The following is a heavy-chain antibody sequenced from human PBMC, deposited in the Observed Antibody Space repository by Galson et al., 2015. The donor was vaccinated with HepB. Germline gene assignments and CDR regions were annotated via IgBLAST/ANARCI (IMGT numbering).Heavy chain of an antibody. CDR1: GFTFSSYG. J-gene: IGHJ6*02. D-gene: IGHD2-8*01. Sequence: SLRLSCAASGFTFSSYGMHWVRQAPGKGLEWVAVISYDGSNKYYADSVKGRFTISRDNSKNTLYLQMNSLRAEDTAVYYCAKGLGYCTNGVCYYYGMDVWGQGTTVTVSS. CDR3: AKGLGYCTNGVCYYYGMDV. CDR2: ISYDGSNK. V-gene: IGHV3-30*18.